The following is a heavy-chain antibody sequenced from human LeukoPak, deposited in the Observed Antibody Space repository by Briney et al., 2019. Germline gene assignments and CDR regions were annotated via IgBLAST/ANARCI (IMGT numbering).Heavy chain of an antibody. J-gene: IGHJ4*02. D-gene: IGHD3-22*01. Sequence: GASVKVSCKASGYTFTGYYMHWVRQAPGQGLEWMGWINPSGGSTSYAQKFQGRLTMTRDTSTSTVYMELSSLRSEDTAVYYCARDVISYYYDSTGSPIGSHFDYWGQGTLVTVSP. CDR3: ARDVISYYYDSTGSPIGSHFDY. CDR1: GYTFTGYY. V-gene: IGHV1-46*01. CDR2: INPSGGST.